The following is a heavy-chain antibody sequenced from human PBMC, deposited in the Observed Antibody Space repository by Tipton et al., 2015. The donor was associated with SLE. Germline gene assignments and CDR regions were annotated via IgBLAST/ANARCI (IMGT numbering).Heavy chain of an antibody. CDR1: GGSISSYY. CDR3: ARDPGGSYLDN. Sequence: TLSLTCTVSGGSISSYYWSWIRQPPGRGLGWIGYIYDSGGSNYSPSLKSRVTMSIDTSKNQFSLKLNSVTAADTAVYYCARDPGGSYLDNWGQGTLVTVSS. D-gene: IGHD1-26*01. CDR2: IYDSGGS. J-gene: IGHJ4*02. V-gene: IGHV4-59*01.